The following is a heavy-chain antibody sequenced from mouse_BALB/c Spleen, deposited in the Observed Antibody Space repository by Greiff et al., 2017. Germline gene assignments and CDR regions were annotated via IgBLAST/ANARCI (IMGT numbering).Heavy chain of an antibody. CDR3: ARQGPLYYGSSSYWYFDV. D-gene: IGHD1-1*01. Sequence: EVMLVESGGDLVKPGGSLKLSCAASGFTFSSYGMSWVRQTPDKRLEWVATISSGGSYTYYPDSVKGRFTISRDNAKNTLYLQMSSLKSEDTAMYYCARQGPLYYGSSSYWYFDVWGAGTTVTVSS. V-gene: IGHV5-6*01. CDR1: GFTFSSYG. J-gene: IGHJ1*01. CDR2: ISSGGSYT.